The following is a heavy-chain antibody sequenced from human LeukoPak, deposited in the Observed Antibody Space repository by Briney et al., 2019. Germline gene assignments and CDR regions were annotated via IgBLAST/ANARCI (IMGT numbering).Heavy chain of an antibody. CDR3: ERDRVVPSAMAVHYYYMDV. CDR2: IYYSGST. CDR1: GGSISSYY. V-gene: IGHV4-59*01. Sequence: SETLSLTCTVSGGSISSYYWSWIRQPPGKGLEWIGYIYYSGSTNYNPSLKSRVTISVDTSKNQFSLKLSSVTAADTAVYYCERDRVVPSAMAVHYYYMDVWCKVTTVTVSS. D-gene: IGHD2-2*01. J-gene: IGHJ6*03.